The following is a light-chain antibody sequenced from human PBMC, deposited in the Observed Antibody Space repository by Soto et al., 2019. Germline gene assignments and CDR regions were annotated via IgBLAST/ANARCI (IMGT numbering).Light chain of an antibody. Sequence: QSVLTQPPSASGTPGQGVTISCTGSNSNIGGNTVNWYQQLPGTAPKLLMYGQNQRPSGVPDRFSGSKSGTSASLAISGLQSEDEADYFCAAWDDSLDGPVFGGGTKVTVL. CDR3: AAWDDSLDGPV. J-gene: IGLJ3*02. V-gene: IGLV1-44*01. CDR1: NSNIGGNT. CDR2: GQN.